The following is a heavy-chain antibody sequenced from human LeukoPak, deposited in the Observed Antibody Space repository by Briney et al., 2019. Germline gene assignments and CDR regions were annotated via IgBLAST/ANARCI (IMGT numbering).Heavy chain of an antibody. V-gene: IGHV3-20*04. CDR3: ARDKIVGATHFDY. J-gene: IGHJ4*02. Sequence: PGGSLRLSCAASGFTFDDYGMSWVRQAPGKGLEWVSGINWNGGSTGYTDSVKGRFTISRDNAKNSLYLQMNSPRAEDTAVYYCARDKIVGATHFDYWGQGTLVTVSS. D-gene: IGHD1-26*01. CDR2: INWNGGST. CDR1: GFTFDDYG.